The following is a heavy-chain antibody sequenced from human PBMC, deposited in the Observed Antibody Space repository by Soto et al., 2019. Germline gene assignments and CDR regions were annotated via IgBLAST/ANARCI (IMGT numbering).Heavy chain of an antibody. CDR2: INHSGST. V-gene: IGHV4-34*01. D-gene: IGHD2-2*01. CDR1: GGSFSGYY. CDR3: AREYCSSTSCREDY. Sequence: QVQLQQWGAGLLKPSETLSLTCAVYGGSFSGYYWSWIRQPPGKGLEWIGEINHSGSTNYNPSLKSRVTISVDTSKNQFSLKLSSVTAADTAVYYCAREYCSSTSCREDYWGQGTLVTVSS. J-gene: IGHJ4*02.